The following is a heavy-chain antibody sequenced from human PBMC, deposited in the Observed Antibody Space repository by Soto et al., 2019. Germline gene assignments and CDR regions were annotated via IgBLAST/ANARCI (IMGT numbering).Heavy chain of an antibody. J-gene: IGHJ4*02. CDR3: AREHTLIAAAGTETTAVDY. V-gene: IGHV3-30-3*01. Sequence: PGGSLRLSCAASGFTFSSYAMHWVRQAPGKGLEWVAVISYDGSNKYYADSVKGRFTISRDNSKNTLYLQMNSLRAEDTAVYYCAREHTLIAAAGTETTAVDYWGQGTLVTVSS. D-gene: IGHD6-13*01. CDR2: ISYDGSNK. CDR1: GFTFSSYA.